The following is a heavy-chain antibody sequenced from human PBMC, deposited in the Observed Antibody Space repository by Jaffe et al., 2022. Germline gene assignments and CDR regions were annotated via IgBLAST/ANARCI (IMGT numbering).Heavy chain of an antibody. V-gene: IGHV3-49*03. CDR2: IRSKAYGGTT. J-gene: IGHJ4*02. CDR3: TREGTTKIPGYSSGWDDY. Sequence: EVQLVESGGGLVQPGRSLRLSCTASGFTFGDYAMSWFRQAPGKGLEWVGFIRSKAYGGTTEYAASVKGRFTISRDDSKSIAYLQMNSLKTEDTAVYYCTREGTTKIPGYSSGWDDYWGQGTLVTVSS. D-gene: IGHD6-19*01. CDR1: GFTFGDYA.